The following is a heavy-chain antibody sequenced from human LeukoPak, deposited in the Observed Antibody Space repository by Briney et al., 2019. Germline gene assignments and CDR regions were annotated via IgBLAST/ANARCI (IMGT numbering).Heavy chain of an antibody. CDR2: IYSGGST. CDR3: ARDGSGWYREGGGNYYGMDV. Sequence: PGASLRLSCAAPGFTVSSNYMSWVRQAPGKGLEWVSVIYSGGSTYYADSVKGRFTISRDNSKNTLYLQMNSLRAEDTAVYYCARDGSGWYREGGGNYYGMDVWGQGTTVTVSS. J-gene: IGHJ6*02. D-gene: IGHD6-19*01. CDR1: GFTVSSNY. V-gene: IGHV3-53*01.